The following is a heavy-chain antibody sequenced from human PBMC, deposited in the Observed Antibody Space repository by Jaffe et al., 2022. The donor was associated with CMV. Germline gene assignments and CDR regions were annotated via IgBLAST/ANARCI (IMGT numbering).Heavy chain of an antibody. CDR2: IDSGGKNT. V-gene: IGHV3-23*04. D-gene: IGHD2-15*01. Sequence: VKLVESGGQVVRPGGSLRLSCVASGFAFSSDALTWVRRTPGRGLEWVATIDSGGKNTHYPNSVQGRFIISRDNFKNTLYLQMNSLTAEDTAIYYCTKPPVSRYYYMEVWGTGTTVTVS. CDR3: TKPPVSRYYYMEV. CDR1: GFAFSSDA. J-gene: IGHJ6*03.